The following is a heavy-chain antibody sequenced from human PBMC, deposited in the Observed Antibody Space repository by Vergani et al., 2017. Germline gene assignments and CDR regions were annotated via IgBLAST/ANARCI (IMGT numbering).Heavy chain of an antibody. J-gene: IGHJ4*02. CDR1: GFTFSSYG. CDR3: ARDYRAGGTIDY. V-gene: IGHV3-33*01. D-gene: IGHD6-13*01. Sequence: QVQLVESGGGVVQPGRSLRLSCAASGFTFSSYGMHWVRQAPGKGLEWVAVIWYDGSNKYYADSVKGRFTISRDNSKNTLYLHMNSLRAEDTAVYYWARDYRAGGTIDYWGQGTLVTVSS. CDR2: IWYDGSNK.